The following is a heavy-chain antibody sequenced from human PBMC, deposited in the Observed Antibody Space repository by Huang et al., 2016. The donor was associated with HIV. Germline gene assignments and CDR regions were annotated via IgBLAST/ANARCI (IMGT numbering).Heavy chain of an antibody. V-gene: IGHV5-51*01. CDR2: IYPSDSDT. D-gene: IGHD3-10*01. Sequence: EVHLVQSGAEVKEPGESLKISCPASGYKFDSYWLGWVRQMPVKGLEWMGGIYPSDSDTRYDTSLQGEVTIAADQSSKTAYLQWSSLKASDTAIYFCARQGLWLPPTDPFDYWGQGTPVTVSA. CDR3: ARQGLWLPPTDPFDY. CDR1: GYKFDSYW. J-gene: IGHJ4*02.